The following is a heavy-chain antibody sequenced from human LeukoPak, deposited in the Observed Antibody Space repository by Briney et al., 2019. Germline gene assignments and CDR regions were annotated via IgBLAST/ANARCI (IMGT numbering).Heavy chain of an antibody. CDR3: ARDAGPVVGDYWGYYFDY. D-gene: IGHD1-26*01. Sequence: SETLSLTCTVSGGSISSYYWSWIRQPPGKGLEWIGYIYYSGSTNYNPSLKSRVTISVDTSKNQFSLKLSSVTAADTAVYYCARDAGPVVGDYWGYYFDYWGQGTLVTVSS. J-gene: IGHJ4*02. CDR1: GGSISSYY. V-gene: IGHV4-59*12. CDR2: IYYSGST.